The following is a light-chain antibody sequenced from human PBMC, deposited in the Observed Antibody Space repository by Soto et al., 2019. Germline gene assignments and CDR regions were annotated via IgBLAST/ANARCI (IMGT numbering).Light chain of an antibody. J-gene: IGKJ2*01. V-gene: IGKV3-15*01. CDR2: GAS. CDR1: QSVSSN. CDR3: QQSNNWPYT. Sequence: DIVMTQSPATLSVSPGERATLSCRASQSVSSNLAWYQQKPGQAPRLLFYGASTSDTGVPARFSGSGSGTDFTLTISSLQSEDFAVYYCQQSNNWPYTFGQGTKLEIK.